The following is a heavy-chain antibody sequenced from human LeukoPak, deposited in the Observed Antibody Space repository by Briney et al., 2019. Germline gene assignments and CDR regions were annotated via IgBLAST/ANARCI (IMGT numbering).Heavy chain of an antibody. CDR2: ISGSGSNT. J-gene: IGHJ1*01. CDR1: GFAFSTYV. Sequence: PGGSLRLSCAASGFAFSTYVMNGVRQAPGKGLEWVSAISGSGSNTYYADSVKGRFTISRDNAKNSLYLQMNSLRAEDTAVYYCARDNYGGNRRDFQHWGQGTLVTVSS. V-gene: IGHV3-21*01. CDR3: ARDNYGGNRRDFQH. D-gene: IGHD4-23*01.